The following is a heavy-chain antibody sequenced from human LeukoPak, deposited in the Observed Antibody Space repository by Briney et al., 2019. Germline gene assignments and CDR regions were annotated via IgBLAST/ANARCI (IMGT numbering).Heavy chain of an antibody. Sequence: GRSLRLSCAASGFTFSNHGMHWVRQAPGKGLEWVAVIWYDGSNQYYADSVKGRFTISRDNSKNTLYLQMNSLRAEDTAVYYCAKRGGYELDYYYYGMDVWGQGTTVTVSS. CDR2: IWYDGSNQ. CDR3: AKRGGYELDYYYYGMDV. V-gene: IGHV3-33*06. J-gene: IGHJ6*02. D-gene: IGHD5-12*01. CDR1: GFTFSNHG.